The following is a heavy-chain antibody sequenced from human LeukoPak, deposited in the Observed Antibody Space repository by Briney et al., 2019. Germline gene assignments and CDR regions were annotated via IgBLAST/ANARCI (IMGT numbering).Heavy chain of an antibody. Sequence: GGPLRLSCAASGFTFSNYAMNWVRQAPGKGLEWVSTLSGSGINTYYADSVKGRFTISRDNSKNTLYLQMNNLRAEDTAVYYCAKGIYISGWSYFDYWGHGTLVTVSS. CDR2: LSGSGINT. V-gene: IGHV3-23*01. CDR1: GFTFSNYA. D-gene: IGHD6-19*01. J-gene: IGHJ4*01. CDR3: AKGIYISGWSYFDY.